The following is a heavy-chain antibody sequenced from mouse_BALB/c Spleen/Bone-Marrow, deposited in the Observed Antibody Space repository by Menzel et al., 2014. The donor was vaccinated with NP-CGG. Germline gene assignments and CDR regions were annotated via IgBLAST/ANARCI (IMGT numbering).Heavy chain of an antibody. J-gene: IGHJ1*01. V-gene: IGHV1-82*01. Sequence: QVQLQQSGPEVVKPGASVKISCKASGYAFSNSGMNWVKQRPGQGLEWIGRIYPGDGNTHYNGKFKGKARLTADKSSSTVYMQLTSLTSVDSAVYFCARWWDVYFDGWGAGTTVTVSS. CDR2: IYPGDGNT. D-gene: IGHD1-1*02. CDR1: GYAFSNSG. CDR3: ARWWDVYFDG.